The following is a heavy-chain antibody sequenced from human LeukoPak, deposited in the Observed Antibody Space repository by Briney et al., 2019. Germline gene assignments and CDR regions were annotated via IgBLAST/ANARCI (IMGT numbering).Heavy chain of an antibody. CDR2: ISGSGGST. CDR1: GFTFSSYA. V-gene: IGHV3-23*01. D-gene: IGHD1-14*01. J-gene: IGHJ4*02. Sequence: GGSLRLSCAASGFTFSSYAMSWARQAPGKGLEWVSAISGSGGSTYYADSVKGRFTISRDNSKNTLYLQMNSLRAEDTAVYYCANRPEPPSHLDYWGQGTLVTVSS. CDR3: ANRPEPPSHLDY.